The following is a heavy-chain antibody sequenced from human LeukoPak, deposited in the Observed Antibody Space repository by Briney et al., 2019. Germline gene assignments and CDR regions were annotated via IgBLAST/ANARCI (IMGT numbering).Heavy chain of an antibody. Sequence: GKSLRLSCAASGFTFSSYGMHWVRQAPGRGLEWVAVISYDGTNKDYADSVKGRFTISRGNSKNTLFLQMNSLRPEDTAVYYCAKQSIEVPASFPPYYYYGMDVWGQGTTVTVSS. V-gene: IGHV3-30*18. J-gene: IGHJ6*02. CDR1: GFTFSSYG. D-gene: IGHD2/OR15-2a*01. CDR3: AKQSIEVPASFPPYYYYGMDV. CDR2: ISYDGTNK.